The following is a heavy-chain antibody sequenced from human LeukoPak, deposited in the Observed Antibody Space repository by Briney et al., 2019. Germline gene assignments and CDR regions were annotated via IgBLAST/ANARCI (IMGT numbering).Heavy chain of an antibody. D-gene: IGHD3-22*01. J-gene: IGHJ4*02. V-gene: IGHV3-21*06. CDR2: INSGGTTT. CDR1: GFAFSTYT. Sequence: KPGGSLGLSCAACGFAFSTYTMNWARQAPGKGLEWVASINSGGTTTHYAFSVKGRFTISRDNAQNVLYLQMNGLRGDDAAVYYCLRGDSRDFWGQGTLVTVSS. CDR3: LRGDSRDF.